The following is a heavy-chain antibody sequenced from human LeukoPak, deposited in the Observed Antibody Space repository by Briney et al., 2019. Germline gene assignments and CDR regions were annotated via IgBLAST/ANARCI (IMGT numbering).Heavy chain of an antibody. CDR2: IYHSGST. J-gene: IGHJ6*04. D-gene: IGHD3-10*01. CDR3: ARAPHYYGSGSYLWGSYYYGMDV. V-gene: IGHV4-4*02. Sequence: SETLSLTCTVSGGSISSGDYYWSWVRQPPGKGLEWIGEIYHSGSTNYNPSLKSRVTISVDKSKNQFSLKLSSVTAADTAVYYCARAPHYYGSGSYLWGSYYYGMDVWGKGTTVTVSS. CDR1: GGSISSGDYY.